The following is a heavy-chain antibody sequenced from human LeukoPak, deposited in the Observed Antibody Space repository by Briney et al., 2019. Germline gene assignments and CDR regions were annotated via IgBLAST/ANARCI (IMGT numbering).Heavy chain of an antibody. D-gene: IGHD3-3*01. CDR1: GFTFSSYS. Sequence: GGSLRLSCAASGFTFSSYSMHWVRQAPGKGLEWVAVISYDGSNKYYADSVKGRFTISRDNSKNTLYLQMYSLRAEDAAVYYCARPRGEILEWLSPPDYWGQGTLVTVSS. CDR2: ISYDGSNK. V-gene: IGHV3-30-3*01. CDR3: ARPRGEILEWLSPPDY. J-gene: IGHJ4*02.